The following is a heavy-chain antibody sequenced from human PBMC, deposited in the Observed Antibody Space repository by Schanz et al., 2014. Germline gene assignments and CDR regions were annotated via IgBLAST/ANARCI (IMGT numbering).Heavy chain of an antibody. J-gene: IGHJ4*02. CDR1: GFTFSDYY. D-gene: IGHD3-9*01. CDR2: ISGSGGDT. Sequence: VQLVDSGGGLVKPGGSLRLSCAASGFTFSDYYMTWIRQAPGEGLEWVSTISGSGGDTYPADSVKGRFTISRDNSNNTLYLQMDSLRAEDTAVYYCAKHVRSLTGNDYWGQGTLVTVSS. CDR3: AKHVRSLTGNDY. V-gene: IGHV3-23*04.